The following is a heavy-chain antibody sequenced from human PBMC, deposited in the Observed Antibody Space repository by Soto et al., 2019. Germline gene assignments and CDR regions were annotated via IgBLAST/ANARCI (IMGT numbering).Heavy chain of an antibody. J-gene: IGHJ4*02. V-gene: IGHV4-4*02. CDR1: GASIGTNNW. CDR2: VYHSGTT. D-gene: IGHD5-12*01. Sequence: SETLSLTCAVSGASIGTNNWWSWVRQPPGKGLEWIGEVYHSGTTNCNPSLKSRVTISIDKSKNQFSLTLTSMTAADTALYYCAVPGRGDFDYWSQGTLVTVS. CDR3: AVPGRGDFDY.